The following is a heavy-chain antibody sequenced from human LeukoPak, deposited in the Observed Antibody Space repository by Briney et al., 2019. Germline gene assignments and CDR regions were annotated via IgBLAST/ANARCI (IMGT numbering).Heavy chain of an antibody. J-gene: IGHJ4*02. CDR1: GFTLRSYT. D-gene: IGHD6-19*01. Sequence: GGSLRLSCAASGFTLRSYTMNWVRQAPGKGLEWVSSIGISSNKIYYADSVKGRFTISRDNAKNSLYLQMNSLRAEDTAVYYCARESSGPDYWGQGTLVTVSS. V-gene: IGHV3-21*04. CDR3: ARESSGPDY. CDR2: IGISSNKI.